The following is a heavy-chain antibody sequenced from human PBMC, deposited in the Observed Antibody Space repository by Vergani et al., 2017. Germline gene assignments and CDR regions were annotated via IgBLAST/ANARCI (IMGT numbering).Heavy chain of an antibody. CDR1: GFSLSNARMG. Sequence: QVTLQESGPVLVKPTETLTLTCTVSGFSLSNARMGVSWIRQPPGKALEWLAHIFSNDEKSYTTSLKSRLTISKDTSKSQVVLTMTNMDPVDTATYYCARIPAVAGRDDYYYYYYMDVWGKGTTVTVSS. J-gene: IGHJ6*03. CDR3: ARIPAVAGRDDYYYYYYMDV. V-gene: IGHV2-26*01. CDR2: IFSNDEK. D-gene: IGHD6-19*01.